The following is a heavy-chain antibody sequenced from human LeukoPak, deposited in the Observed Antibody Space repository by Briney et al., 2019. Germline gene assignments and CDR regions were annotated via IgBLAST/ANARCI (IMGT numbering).Heavy chain of an antibody. J-gene: IGHJ4*02. D-gene: IGHD7-27*01. CDR2: IKQDGGEK. CDR1: GFTFSNYW. V-gene: IGHV3-7*03. Sequence: PGGSLRLSCAASGFTFSNYWMSWVRQAPGKRLEWVANIKQDGGEKYYVDSVKGRFTISRDNAQNSLYLHMNSLRAEDTAVYYCAKTNWGVLDYFDYWGQGTLVTVSS. CDR3: AKTNWGVLDYFDY.